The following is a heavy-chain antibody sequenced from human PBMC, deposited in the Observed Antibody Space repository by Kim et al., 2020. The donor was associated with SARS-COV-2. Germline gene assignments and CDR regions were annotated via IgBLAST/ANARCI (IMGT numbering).Heavy chain of an antibody. Sequence: GGSLRLSCAASGFTFSTYTVHWVRQAPGKGLEWVAVISFDESDKYYAESVKGRFTISRDNSKNTLHLQMNSLRAEDTAVYYCARAPDYSFGWNAFDFWGQGTMVTVSS. V-gene: IGHV3-30-3*01. D-gene: IGHD3-9*01. CDR1: GFTFSTYT. J-gene: IGHJ3*01. CDR2: ISFDESDK. CDR3: ARAPDYSFGWNAFDF.